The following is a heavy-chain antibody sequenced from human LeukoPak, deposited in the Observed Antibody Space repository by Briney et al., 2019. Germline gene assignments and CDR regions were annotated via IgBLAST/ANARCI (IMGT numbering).Heavy chain of an antibody. CDR3: ARGVITGTGSTPPFDY. J-gene: IGHJ4*02. Sequence: GESLRLSCAASGFTFRSYWMHWVRQAPGKGLVWVSRINSDGGSTTDADSVKGRFTISRDNSKNTLFLQMNSLRAEDTAVYYCARGVITGTGSTPPFDYWGQGTLVTVSS. CDR1: GFTFRSYW. CDR2: INSDGGST. V-gene: IGHV3-74*03. D-gene: IGHD1-20*01.